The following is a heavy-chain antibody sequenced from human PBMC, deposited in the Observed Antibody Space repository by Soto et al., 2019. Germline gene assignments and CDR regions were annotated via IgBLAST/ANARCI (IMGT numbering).Heavy chain of an antibody. J-gene: IGHJ4*02. CDR2: IIPIFGTA. Sequence: SVKVSCKASGGTFSSYAISWVRQAPGQGLEWMGGIIPIFGTANYAQKFQGRVTITADESTSTAYMELSSLRSEDTAVYYCARDYSSMSGSGDWGQGTLVTVSS. CDR1: GGTFSSYA. V-gene: IGHV1-69*13. CDR3: ARDYSSMSGSGD. D-gene: IGHD6-19*01.